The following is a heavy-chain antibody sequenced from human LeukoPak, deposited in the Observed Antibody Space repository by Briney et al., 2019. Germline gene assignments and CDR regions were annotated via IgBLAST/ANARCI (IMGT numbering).Heavy chain of an antibody. Sequence: ASVKVSCKASGYTFTSYAMNWVRQAPGQGLEWMGWINTNTGNPTYAQGFTGRFVFSLDTSVSTAYLQISSLKAEDTAVYYCARGRSWYYDSSGYYFDYWGQGTLVTVSS. V-gene: IGHV7-4-1*02. CDR2: INTNTGNP. CDR3: ARGRSWYYDSSGYYFDY. D-gene: IGHD3-22*01. J-gene: IGHJ4*02. CDR1: GYTFTSYA.